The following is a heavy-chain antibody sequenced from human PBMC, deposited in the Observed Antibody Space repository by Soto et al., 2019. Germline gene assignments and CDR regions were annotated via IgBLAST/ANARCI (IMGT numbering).Heavy chain of an antibody. V-gene: IGHV3-30*18. CDR1: GFTFSSYG. Sequence: GGSLRLSCAASGFTFSSYGMHWVRQAPGKGLEWVAVISYDGSNKCYADSVKGRFTISRDNSKNTLYLQMNSLRAEDTAVYYCAKDGGYCSSTSCYTDRRYYYYYGMDVWGQGTTVTVSS. J-gene: IGHJ6*02. CDR3: AKDGGYCSSTSCYTDRRYYYYYGMDV. CDR2: ISYDGSNK. D-gene: IGHD2-2*02.